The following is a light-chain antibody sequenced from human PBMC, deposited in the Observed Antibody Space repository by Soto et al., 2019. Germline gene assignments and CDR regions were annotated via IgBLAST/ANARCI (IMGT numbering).Light chain of an antibody. CDR2: GNS. J-gene: IGLJ3*02. Sequence: SVLTQPPSVSGAPGQRVTISCTGSSSNIGAGYDVHWYQQLPGKAPKLLIYGNSNRPSGVPDRFSGSKSGTSASLAITGLQAEDEADYYCQSYDSSLSALFGGGTKLTVL. V-gene: IGLV1-40*01. CDR3: QSYDSSLSAL. CDR1: SSNIGAGYD.